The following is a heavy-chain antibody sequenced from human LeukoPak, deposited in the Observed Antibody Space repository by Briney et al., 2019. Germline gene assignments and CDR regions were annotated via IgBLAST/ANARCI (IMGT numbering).Heavy chain of an antibody. CDR2: FYYSGST. V-gene: IGHV4-34*01. D-gene: IGHD6-13*01. CDR1: GGSFSGYY. J-gene: IGHJ4*02. CDR3: ARQSPSRPFDY. Sequence: SETLSLTCAVYGGSFSGYYWSWIRQPPGKGLEWIGSFYYSGSTYYNPSLKSRVTISVDTSKNQFSLKLSSVTAADTAVYYCARQSPSRPFDYWGQGTLVTVSS.